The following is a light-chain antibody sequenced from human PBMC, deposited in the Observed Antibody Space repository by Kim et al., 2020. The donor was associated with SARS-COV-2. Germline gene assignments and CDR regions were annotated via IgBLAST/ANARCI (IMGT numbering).Light chain of an antibody. J-gene: IGKJ4*01. Sequence: DIQMTQSPSTLSASVGDRVTITCRASENINKWLVWYQQKPGKAPKVLIYVASSLESGVPSRFSGSGSGTEFSLTISSLQPDDFATYYCQQDNAFPLTFGGGTKLEI. CDR1: ENINKW. CDR3: QQDNAFPLT. V-gene: IGKV1-5*03. CDR2: VAS.